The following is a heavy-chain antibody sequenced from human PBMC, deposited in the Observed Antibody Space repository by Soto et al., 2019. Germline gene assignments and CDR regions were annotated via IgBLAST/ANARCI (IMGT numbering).Heavy chain of an antibody. J-gene: IGHJ5*02. V-gene: IGHV1-69*13. CDR3: ARDNSESNSWWFDP. CDR1: GGTFSSYA. D-gene: IGHD1-26*01. Sequence: SVKVSCKAPGGTFSSYAISWVRQASGQGLEWMGGIIPIFGTANYAQKFQGRVTLTADESTSTAYMEVSSLRSEDTAVYYCARDNSESNSWWFDPWGQGTLVTVSS. CDR2: IIPIFGTA.